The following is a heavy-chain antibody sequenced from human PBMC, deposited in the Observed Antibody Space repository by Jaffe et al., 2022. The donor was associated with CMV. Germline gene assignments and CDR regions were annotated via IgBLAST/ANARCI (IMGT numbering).Heavy chain of an antibody. CDR1: GGSISSYY. V-gene: IGHV4-59*08. D-gene: IGHD3-22*01. CDR3: ARLYYDSSGYYDAFDI. J-gene: IGHJ3*02. CDR2: IYYSGST. Sequence: QVQLQESGPGLVKPSETLSLTCTVSGGSISSYYWSWIRQPPGKGLEWIGYIYYSGSTNYNPSLKSRVTISVDTSKNQFSLKLSSVTAADTAVYYCARLYYDSSGYYDAFDIWGQGTMVTVSS.